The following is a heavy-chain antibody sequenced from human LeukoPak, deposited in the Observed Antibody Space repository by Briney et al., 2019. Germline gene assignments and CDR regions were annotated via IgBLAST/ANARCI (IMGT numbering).Heavy chain of an antibody. CDR1: GFIVRSSF. J-gene: IGHJ2*01. Sequence: GGSLRLSCAASGFIVRSSFMNWARQAPGKGLEWVSVIYSGGSTYYADSVKGRFTISRDNSKNTLYLQMNSLRAEDTAVYYCARAVDVPPDRGYFDLWGRGTLVTVSS. D-gene: IGHD3-10*02. CDR2: IYSGGST. V-gene: IGHV3-66*01. CDR3: ARAVDVPPDRGYFDL.